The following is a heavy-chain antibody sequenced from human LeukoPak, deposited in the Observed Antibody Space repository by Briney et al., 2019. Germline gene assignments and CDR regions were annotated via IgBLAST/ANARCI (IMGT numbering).Heavy chain of an antibody. D-gene: IGHD6-13*01. CDR2: ISNNGDST. J-gene: IGHJ4*02. V-gene: IGHV3-23*01. CDR3: AKSGTRSSWSPRVKTYLDY. Sequence: GGSLRLSCAASGFTFSSYAMTWVRQAPGKGLEWVSAISNNGDSTYYADSVKGRFTISRDNSKNTLYLQMNSLRAEDTAVYYCAKSGTRSSWSPRVKTYLDYWGQGTLVTVSS. CDR1: GFTFSSYA.